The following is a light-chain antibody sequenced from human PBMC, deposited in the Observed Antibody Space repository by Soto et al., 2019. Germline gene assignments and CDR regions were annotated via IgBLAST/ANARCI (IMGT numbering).Light chain of an antibody. CDR3: QQRSNWLT. J-gene: IGKJ4*01. Sequence: EIVLTQSPATLSLSPGERVTLSCRASQSVSSYLAWYQQKPGQAPRLLIYDASNRATGIPARFSGSGSGTDFTLTISSLEPEDFAVYYCQQRSNWLTFGGGTKVEI. CDR1: QSVSSY. CDR2: DAS. V-gene: IGKV3-11*01.